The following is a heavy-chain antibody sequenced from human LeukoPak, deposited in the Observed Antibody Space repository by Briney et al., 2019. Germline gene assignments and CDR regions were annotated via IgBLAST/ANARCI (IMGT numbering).Heavy chain of an antibody. Sequence: PSQTLSLTCTVSGGSISSGGYYWGWTRPHPGKGLEWIGHIDDSGNAYYNPSLKSRITISVHTSKNEFRLRLSSVTAADTAVYYCSRHRVDYDSSGYYYSPFDYWGQGTLVTVSS. CDR1: GGSISSGGYY. CDR2: IDDSGNA. D-gene: IGHD3-22*01. J-gene: IGHJ4*02. V-gene: IGHV4-31*03. CDR3: SRHRVDYDSSGYYYSPFDY.